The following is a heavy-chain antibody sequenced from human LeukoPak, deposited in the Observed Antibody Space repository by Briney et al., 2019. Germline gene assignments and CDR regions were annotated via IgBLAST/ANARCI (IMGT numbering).Heavy chain of an antibody. D-gene: IGHD3-22*01. CDR2: INPNSGGT. V-gene: IGHV1-2*02. CDR3: ARSDGFSGYSSLGDS. J-gene: IGHJ5*01. Sequence: ASVKVSCKASGYTFTAYYIHWVRQAPGQGLEWMGWINPNSGGTNYAQKFQGRVTMTRDTSISTAYMELSRLRSDDTAVYYCARSDGFSGYSSLGDSWGQGTLVTVSS. CDR1: GYTFTAYY.